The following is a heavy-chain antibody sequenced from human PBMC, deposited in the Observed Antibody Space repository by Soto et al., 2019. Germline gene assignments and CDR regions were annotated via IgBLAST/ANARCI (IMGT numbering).Heavy chain of an antibody. CDR1: GYTFTSHW. J-gene: IGHJ4*02. D-gene: IGHD3-9*01. CDR2: VYPGDSDT. Sequence: GESLKISCKGSGYTFTSHWISWVRQMPGKGLELMGIVYPGDSDTRYSPSFQGQVTISVDRSISTAYLQWSSLKASDTAMYYCALHETDGTTGYYLYCGQGPLVTVSS. CDR3: ALHETDGTTGYYLY. V-gene: IGHV5-51*01.